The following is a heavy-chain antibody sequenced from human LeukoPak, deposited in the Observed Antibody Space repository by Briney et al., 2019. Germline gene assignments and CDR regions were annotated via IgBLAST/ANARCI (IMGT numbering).Heavy chain of an antibody. CDR3: TREERGYTPAF. V-gene: IGHV3-30*01. D-gene: IGHD3-16*02. J-gene: IGHJ4*02. CDR1: GFTFSNYA. CDR2: VSYDGSWD. Sequence: SGGSLRLSCAASGFTFSNYAMHWVRQTPGKGLEWVAFVSYDGSWDSHSDSVKGRFTISRDDSRNTLYLQMTRLRAEDTAVYYCTREERGYTPAFWGQGTLVTVSS.